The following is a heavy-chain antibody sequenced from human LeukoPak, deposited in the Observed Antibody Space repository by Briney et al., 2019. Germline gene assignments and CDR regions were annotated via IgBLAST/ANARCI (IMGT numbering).Heavy chain of an antibody. Sequence: SETLSLTCAVSGYSISSGYYWGWIRQPPGKGLEWIGSIYHSGSTYYNPPLKSRVTISVDTSKNQFSLKLSSVTAADTAVYYCARLGEDSSGWYDYWGQGILVTVSS. CDR2: IYHSGST. CDR3: ARLGEDSSGWYDY. D-gene: IGHD6-19*01. V-gene: IGHV4-38-2*01. CDR1: GYSISSGYY. J-gene: IGHJ4*02.